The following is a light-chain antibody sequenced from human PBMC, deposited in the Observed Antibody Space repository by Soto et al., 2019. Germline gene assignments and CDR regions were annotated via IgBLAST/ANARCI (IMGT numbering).Light chain of an antibody. CDR3: QSYDATNQV. Sequence: NFMLTQPHSVSESPGKTVIISCTRSSGSIASNHVQWYQQRPGSSPTTVIYEDNQRPSGVPDRFSGSIDSSSNSASLTISGLEAEDEDDYYCQSYDATNQVFGGGTKLTVL. CDR1: SGSIASNH. V-gene: IGLV6-57*01. J-gene: IGLJ3*02. CDR2: EDN.